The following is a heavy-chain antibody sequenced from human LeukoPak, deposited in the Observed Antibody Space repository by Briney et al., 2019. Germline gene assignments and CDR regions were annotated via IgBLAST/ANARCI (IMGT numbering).Heavy chain of an antibody. CDR2: IYHSGST. V-gene: IGHV4-38-2*01. D-gene: IGHD2-2*01. CDR1: GYSISSGYY. CDR3: ARGLGYCSSTSCYVGIFDY. Sequence: SETLSLTCAVSGYSISSGYYWGWIRQPPGKGLEWIGSIYHSGSTYYNPSLKSRVTISVGTSKNQFSLKLSSVTAADTAVYYCARGLGYCSSTSCYVGIFDYWGQGTLVTVSS. J-gene: IGHJ4*02.